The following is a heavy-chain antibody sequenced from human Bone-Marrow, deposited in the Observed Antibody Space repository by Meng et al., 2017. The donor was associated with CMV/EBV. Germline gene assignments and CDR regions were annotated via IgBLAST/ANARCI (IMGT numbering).Heavy chain of an antibody. J-gene: IGHJ4*02. CDR2: IKPNSGNT. Sequence: ASVKVSCKASGYFFSDHFMHWGRQAPGQGLEWMGWIKPNSGNTNYAQNFQGRVTMTSDSSITTAYMELSRLTSDDTAVYYCARDHHWGADYWGQGTLVTVSS. V-gene: IGHV1-2*02. D-gene: IGHD3-16*01. CDR1: GYFFSDHF. CDR3: ARDHHWGADY.